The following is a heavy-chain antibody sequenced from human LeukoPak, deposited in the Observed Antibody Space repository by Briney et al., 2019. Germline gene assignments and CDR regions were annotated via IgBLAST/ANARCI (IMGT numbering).Heavy chain of an antibody. J-gene: IGHJ4*02. CDR3: AKDESSGLEY. CDR2: IRYDGGNK. D-gene: IGHD3-22*01. CDR1: GFTFSNYG. V-gene: IGHV3-30*02. Sequence: GGSLGLSCAASGFTFSNYGMHWVRQAPGKGLEWVAFIRYDGGNKDYVDSVKGRFTISRDNSKNTLYLQMNSLRAEDTAVYYCAKDESSGLEYWGQGTLVTVSS.